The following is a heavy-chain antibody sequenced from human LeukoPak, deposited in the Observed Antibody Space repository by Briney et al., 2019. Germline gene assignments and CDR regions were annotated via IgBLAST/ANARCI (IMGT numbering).Heavy chain of an antibody. V-gene: IGHV3-15*01. CDR3: TTDHDYVWGSYLTDY. J-gene: IGHJ4*02. D-gene: IGHD3-16*01. Sequence: GGSLRLSCAASGFTFSNAWMSWVRQAPGKGLEWVGRIKSKTDGGTTDYAAPGKGRFTISRDDSKNTLYLQMNSLKTEDTAVYYCTTDHDYVWGSYLTDYWGQGPLVTVSS. CDR2: IKSKTDGGTT. CDR1: GFTFSNAW.